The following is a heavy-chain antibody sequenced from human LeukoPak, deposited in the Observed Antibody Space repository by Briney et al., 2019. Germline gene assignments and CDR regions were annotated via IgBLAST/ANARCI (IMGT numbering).Heavy chain of an antibody. CDR2: ISSRGSTI. CDR3: ARVGFGESLFDY. D-gene: IGHD3-10*01. Sequence: GGTLRLSCAASGFTFSDYYMSWIRQARGKGLEWVSYISSRGSTIYYADFVKGRFTISRDNAKNSLYLQMNSLRAEDTAVYYCARVGFGESLFDYWGQGTLVTVSS. CDR1: GFTFSDYY. V-gene: IGHV3-11*04. J-gene: IGHJ4*02.